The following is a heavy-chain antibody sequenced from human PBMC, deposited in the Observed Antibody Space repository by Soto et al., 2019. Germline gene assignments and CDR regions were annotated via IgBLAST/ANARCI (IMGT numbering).Heavy chain of an antibody. Sequence: QGQLQQWGAGLLKPSETLSLICAGYGGSFSDYYWGWIRQPPGKGLEWIGEITDSGITNYNSSLKSRVIKSVDTSKNQFSLKLRSVTAADTAVYYCARSRGGVQDWGQGTLVTVSS. V-gene: IGHV4-34*01. CDR3: ARSRGGVQD. J-gene: IGHJ1*01. D-gene: IGHD3-10*01. CDR2: ITDSGIT. CDR1: GGSFSDYY.